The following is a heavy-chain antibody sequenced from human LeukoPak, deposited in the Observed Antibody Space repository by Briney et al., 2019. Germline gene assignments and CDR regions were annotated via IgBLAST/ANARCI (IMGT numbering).Heavy chain of an antibody. CDR2: IDPSDSYT. Sequence: GESLKISCKGSGYSFTNYWINWVRQMPGKGLEWMGRIDPSDSYTDYSPSFQGHVTIPADKSFSTAYLQWSSLKASDTAMYYCARRVSASYLNWGQGTLVTVSS. CDR3: ARRVSASYLN. CDR1: GYSFTNYW. V-gene: IGHV5-10-1*01. D-gene: IGHD1-26*01. J-gene: IGHJ4*02.